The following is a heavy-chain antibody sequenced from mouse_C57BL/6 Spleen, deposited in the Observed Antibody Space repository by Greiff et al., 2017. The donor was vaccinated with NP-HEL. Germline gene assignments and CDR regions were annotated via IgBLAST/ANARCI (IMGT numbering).Heavy chain of an antibody. CDR2: IYPGDGDT. J-gene: IGHJ4*01. D-gene: IGHD1-1*02. V-gene: IGHV1-82*01. CDR3: ARGGGNDAMDY. CDR1: GYAFSSSW. Sequence: QVQLQQSGPELVKPGASVKISCKASGYAFSSSWMNWVKQRPGKGLEWIGRIYPGDGDTNYNGKFKGKATLTADKSSSTAYMQLSSLTSEDSAVYFCARGGGNDAMDYWGQGTSVTVSS.